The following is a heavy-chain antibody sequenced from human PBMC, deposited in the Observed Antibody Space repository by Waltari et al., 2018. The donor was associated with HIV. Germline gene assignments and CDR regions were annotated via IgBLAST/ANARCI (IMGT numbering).Heavy chain of an antibody. CDR3: ARGTGDAYYFDY. CDR1: GYTFTGYY. J-gene: IGHJ4*02. Sequence: QVQLVQSGAEVKKPGASVKVSCKASGYTFTGYYIHWVRQAPGQGLEWMGWINPNSGGTNDAQKFQGWVTMTRDTSISTAYMELSRLRSDDTAVYYCARGTGDAYYFDYWGQGTLVTVSS. V-gene: IGHV1-2*04. CDR2: INPNSGGT. D-gene: IGHD4-17*01.